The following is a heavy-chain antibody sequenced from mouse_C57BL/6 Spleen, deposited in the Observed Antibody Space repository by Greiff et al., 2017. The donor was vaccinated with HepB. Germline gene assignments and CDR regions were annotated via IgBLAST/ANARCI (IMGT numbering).Heavy chain of an antibody. V-gene: IGHV1-50*01. CDR2: IDPSDSYT. CDR1: GYTFTSYW. CDR3: ARRSRQLRLRGYAMDY. J-gene: IGHJ4*01. Sequence: QVQLQQPGAELVKPGASVKLSCKASGYTFTSYWMQWVKQRPGQGLEWIGEIDPSDSYTNYNQKFKGKATLTVDTSSSTAYMQLSSLTSEDSAVYYCARRSRQLRLRGYAMDYWGQGTSVTVSS. D-gene: IGHD3-2*02.